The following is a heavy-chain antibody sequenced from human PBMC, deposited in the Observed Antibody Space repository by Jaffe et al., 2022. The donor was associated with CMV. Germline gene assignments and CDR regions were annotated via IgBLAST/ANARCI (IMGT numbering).Heavy chain of an antibody. CDR2: ISGSVSGLSGSGSST. J-gene: IGHJ3*01. CDR1: GFTFTTYD. CDR3: AKETVYGRAFDV. D-gene: IGHD2-8*01. Sequence: EMKLVESGGGLVQPGGSLRLSCAASGFTFTTYDMSWVRQAPGKGLEWISSISGSVSGLSGSGSSTHYRDSVKGRFTLSRDNSKNMLYLEMHSLRSEDTALYYCAKETVYGRAFDVWGQGTLVTVSS. V-gene: IGHV3-23*04.